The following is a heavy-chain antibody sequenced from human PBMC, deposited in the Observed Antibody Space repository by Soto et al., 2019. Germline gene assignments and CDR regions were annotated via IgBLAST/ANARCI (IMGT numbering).Heavy chain of an antibody. CDR2: ISAYNGHT. D-gene: IGHD1-1*01. CDR1: GYTFTNYG. CDR3: AREGGGTNQLVY. V-gene: IGHV1-18*01. J-gene: IGHJ4*02. Sequence: QVQLVQSGPEVKKPGASVKVSCKASGYTFTNYGFNWVRQAPGQGLEWMGWISAYNGHTKYSQIFQASVIMTTDTATSTAYMELRSLTSDETSVYYCAREGGGTNQLVYWGQGTLVTVSS.